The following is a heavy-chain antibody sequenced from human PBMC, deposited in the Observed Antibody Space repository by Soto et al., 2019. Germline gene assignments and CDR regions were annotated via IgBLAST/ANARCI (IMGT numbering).Heavy chain of an antibody. CDR1: GFTFSNYW. CDR2: ITNDGSTT. CDR3: ARPSRGGNVNYFDP. V-gene: IGHV3-74*01. D-gene: IGHD1-7*01. J-gene: IGHJ5*02. Sequence: GGSLRLSCAASGFTFSNYWMHWVRQAPGKGLVWVSRITNDGSTTNYADSVKGRFTISRDNAKNTLYLQMNSLGAEDTAVYYCARPSRGGNVNYFDPWGQGTLVTVSS.